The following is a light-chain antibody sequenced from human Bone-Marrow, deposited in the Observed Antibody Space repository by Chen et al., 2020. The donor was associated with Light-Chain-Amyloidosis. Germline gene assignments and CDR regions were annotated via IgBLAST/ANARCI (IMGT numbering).Light chain of an antibody. CDR3: AAWDDSLSGRV. CDR1: SSNIGSNY. CDR2: RNN. Sequence: QSVLTQPPSASGTPGQRVTISCSGSSSNIGSNYVYWYRQLPGTAPKLLIYRNNQRPSGVPDRFSGSKSGTSGSLAISGLRSEDEADYYCAAWDDSLSGRVFGGGTKLTVL. V-gene: IGLV1-47*01. J-gene: IGLJ3*02.